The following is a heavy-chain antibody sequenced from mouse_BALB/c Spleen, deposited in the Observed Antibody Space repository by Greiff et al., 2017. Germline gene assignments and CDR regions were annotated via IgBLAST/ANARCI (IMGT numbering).Heavy chain of an antibody. D-gene: IGHD5-5*01. Sequence: EVKLMESGGGLVHPGGSRKLSCAASGFTFSSFGMHWVRQAPEKGLEWVAYISSGSSTIYYADTVKGRFTISRDNPKNTLFLQMTSLRSEDTAMYYCARSGLPRYFDVWGAGTTVTVSS. CDR3: ARSGLPRYFDV. J-gene: IGHJ1*01. CDR2: ISSGSSTI. V-gene: IGHV5-17*02. CDR1: GFTFSSFG.